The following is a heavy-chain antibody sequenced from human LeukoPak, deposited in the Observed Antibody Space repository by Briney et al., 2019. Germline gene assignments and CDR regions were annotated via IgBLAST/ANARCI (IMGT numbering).Heavy chain of an antibody. CDR1: GFTFSSYS. CDR2: ISSSSSYI. V-gene: IGHV3-21*01. Sequence: PGGSLRLSCAASGFTFSSYSMNWVRQAPGKGLEWVSSISSSSSYIYYADSVKGRFTISRDSAKNSLYLQMNSLRAEDTAVYYCARGYSGSLTHFDYWGQGTLVTVSS. J-gene: IGHJ4*02. CDR3: ARGYSGSLTHFDY. D-gene: IGHD1-26*01.